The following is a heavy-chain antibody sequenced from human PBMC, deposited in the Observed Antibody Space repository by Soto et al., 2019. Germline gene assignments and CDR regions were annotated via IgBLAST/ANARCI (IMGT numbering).Heavy chain of an antibody. J-gene: IGHJ6*02. CDR1: GFTFSSYG. D-gene: IGHD2-2*02. CDR2: IWYDGSNK. V-gene: IGHV3-33*01. Sequence: GGSLRLSCASSGFTFSSYGMHWVRQAPGKGLEWVAVIWYDGSNKYYADSVKGRFTISRDNSKNTLYLQMNSLRAEDTAVYYCARDSVVRVPAAIIGMDVWGQGTTVTVSS. CDR3: ARDSVVRVPAAIIGMDV.